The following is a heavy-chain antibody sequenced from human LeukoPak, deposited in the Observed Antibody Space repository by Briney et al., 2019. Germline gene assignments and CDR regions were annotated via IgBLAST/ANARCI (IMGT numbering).Heavy chain of an antibody. CDR3: ARRQLVRADAFDI. CDR1: GGSISSYY. Sequence: SETLSLTCTVSGGSISSYYWSWIRQPPGKGLEWIGYIYYSGSTNYNPSPKSRVTISVDTSKNQFSLKLSSVTAADTAVYYCARRQLVRADAFDIWGQGTMVTVSS. CDR2: IYYSGST. J-gene: IGHJ3*02. D-gene: IGHD6-13*01. V-gene: IGHV4-59*08.